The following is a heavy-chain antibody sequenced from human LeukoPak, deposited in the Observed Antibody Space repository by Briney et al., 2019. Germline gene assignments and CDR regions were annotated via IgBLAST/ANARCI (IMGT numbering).Heavy chain of an antibody. D-gene: IGHD3-22*01. Sequence: SETLSLTCTVSGGSISSYYWSWIRQPPGKGLEWIGYIYTSGSTNYNPSLKSRVTISVDTSKNQFSLKLSSVTAADTAVYYCARQYYYDSSGYYYDWGQGTLVTVSS. CDR3: ARQYYYDSSGYYYD. CDR2: IYTSGST. V-gene: IGHV4-4*09. J-gene: IGHJ4*02. CDR1: GGSISSYY.